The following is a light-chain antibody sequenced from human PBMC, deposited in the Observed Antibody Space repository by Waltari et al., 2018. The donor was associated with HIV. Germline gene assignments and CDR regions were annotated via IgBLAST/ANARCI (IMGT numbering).Light chain of an antibody. CDR3: QQYFSYSFT. V-gene: IGKV1-5*03. CDR2: KAS. J-gene: IGKJ3*01. CDR1: QSIPNS. Sequence: GDRVTITCRASQSIPNSLAWYQHKRGSSPKLLIYKASTLQTGVPSRFSGSGSGTEFTLTISSLQPDDFATYYCQQYFSYSFTFGPGTKVDFK.